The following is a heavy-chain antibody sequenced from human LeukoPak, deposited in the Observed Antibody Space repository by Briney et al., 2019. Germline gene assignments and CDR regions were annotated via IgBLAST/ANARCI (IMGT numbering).Heavy chain of an antibody. CDR2: IKQDGSEK. J-gene: IGHJ6*02. V-gene: IGHV3-7*01. D-gene: IGHD5-18*01. Sequence: GGSLRLSCTSCGFIFRDYWMSWVRQTPGKGREWVANIKQDGSEKYYVDSVKGRFTISRDNAKNSMYLQMSSLRPEDTAVYYCARWGHGYSNGRTYYYNGMDVRGQGTTVTVS. CDR1: GFIFRDYW. CDR3: ARWGHGYSNGRTYYYNGMDV.